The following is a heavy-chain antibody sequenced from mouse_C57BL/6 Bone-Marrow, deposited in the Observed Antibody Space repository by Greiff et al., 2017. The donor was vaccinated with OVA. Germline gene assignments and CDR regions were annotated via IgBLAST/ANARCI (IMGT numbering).Heavy chain of an antibody. J-gene: IGHJ2*01. V-gene: IGHV1-42*01. CDR1: GYSFTGYY. D-gene: IGHD2-4*01. CDR3: ARGRGDYANFDY. Sequence: EVKLVESGPELVKPGASVKISCKASGYSFTGYYMNWVKQSPEKSLEWIGEINPSTGGTTYNQKFKAKATLTVDKSSSTAYMQLKSLTSEDSAVYYCARGRGDYANFDYWGQGTTLTVSS. CDR2: INPSTGGT.